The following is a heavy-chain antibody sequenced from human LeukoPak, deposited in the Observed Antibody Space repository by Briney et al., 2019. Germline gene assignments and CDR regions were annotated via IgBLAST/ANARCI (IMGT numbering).Heavy chain of an antibody. V-gene: IGHV3-15*01. CDR2: IKGKTAAGAP. J-gene: IGHJ4*02. D-gene: IGHD3-3*01. CDR1: GFTFTSAW. CDR3: IAGDYDFWSGFYSPNHYFDY. Sequence: GGSLRLSCAASGFTFTSAWMSWVRQAPGKGLEWVGRIKGKTAAGAPDYVASVKGRFTISRDDSKNTLFLQMNSLKTEDTAVYYCIAGDYDFWSGFYSPNHYFDYWGQGTLVTVSS.